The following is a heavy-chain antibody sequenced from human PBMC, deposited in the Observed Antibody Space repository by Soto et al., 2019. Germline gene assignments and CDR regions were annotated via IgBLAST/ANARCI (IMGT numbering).Heavy chain of an antibody. CDR2: ISYDETKR. D-gene: IGHD6-19*01. V-gene: IGHV3-30-3*01. CDR1: GFTFSSYS. Sequence: QVQLVESGGGVVHPGKSLRLSCAASGFTFSSYSMNWVRQAPGRGLEWVAVISYDETKRYYGDSVKGRFSISRDTAKNTLYLQMNSLRAEDTAVYYCARSIALSGLDYWGQGTRVTVSS. CDR3: ARSIALSGLDY. J-gene: IGHJ4*02.